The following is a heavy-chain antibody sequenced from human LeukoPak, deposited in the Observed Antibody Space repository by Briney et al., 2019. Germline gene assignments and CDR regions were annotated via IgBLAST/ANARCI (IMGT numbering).Heavy chain of an antibody. V-gene: IGHV3-7*01. CDR3: ASGNYFDY. CDR2: IKPDGTEK. Sequence: GGSVRLSCVASGFTFNSYGMHWARQAPGKGLECVANIKPDGTEKYYVDSVKGRFTISRDNAKNSLYLQMNSLRAEDTAVYYCASGNYFDYWGQGTLVTVSS. J-gene: IGHJ4*02. CDR1: GFTFNSYG. D-gene: IGHD1-26*01.